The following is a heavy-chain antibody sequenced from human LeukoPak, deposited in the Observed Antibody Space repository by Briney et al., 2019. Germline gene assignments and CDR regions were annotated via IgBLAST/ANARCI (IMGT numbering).Heavy chain of an antibody. CDR2: ISSSGSTI. Sequence: GGSLRLSCAASGFTFSDYYMSWIRQAPGKGLEWGSYISSSGSTIYYADSVKGRFTISRDNAKNSLYLQMNSLRAEDTAVYYCARDQYSSGWYEGWFDPWGQGTLVTVSS. CDR1: GFTFSDYY. V-gene: IGHV3-11*04. CDR3: ARDQYSSGWYEGWFDP. J-gene: IGHJ5*02. D-gene: IGHD6-19*01.